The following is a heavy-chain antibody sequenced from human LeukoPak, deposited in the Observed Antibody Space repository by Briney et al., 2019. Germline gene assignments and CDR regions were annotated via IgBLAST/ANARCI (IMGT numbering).Heavy chain of an antibody. J-gene: IGHJ6*02. Sequence: GGSLSLSCAASGFTFSDYYINWIGQAPGKGLELLSYISGNSRFREYADSVKGRFTISRDNAQNLLYLQMNNLRAEDTAVYYCARDLNTGMDVWGRGTTVTVSS. CDR2: ISGNSRFR. V-gene: IGHV3-11*05. CDR1: GFTFSDYY. CDR3: ARDLNTGMDV. D-gene: IGHD2/OR15-2a*01.